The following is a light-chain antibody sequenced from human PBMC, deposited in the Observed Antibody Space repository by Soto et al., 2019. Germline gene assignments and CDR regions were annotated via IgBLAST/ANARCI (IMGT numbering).Light chain of an antibody. Sequence: DIVMTQTPLSSPVVLGQPASISCKSRQSLVHSNGHTYLTWIQQRPGRPPRLLIYRIFNRFFGVPDRFSGSGAGTEFTLKISAVEAEDVGVYYCLQTTAFPHTFGQGTKLEIK. CDR1: QSLVHSNGHTY. V-gene: IGKV2-24*01. J-gene: IGKJ2*01. CDR3: LQTTAFPHT. CDR2: RIF.